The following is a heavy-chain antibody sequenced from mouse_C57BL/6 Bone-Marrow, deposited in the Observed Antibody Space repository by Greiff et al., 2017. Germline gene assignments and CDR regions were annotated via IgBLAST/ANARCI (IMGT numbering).Heavy chain of an antibody. V-gene: IGHV1-72*01. CDR2: IDPNSGGT. CDR3: ARGGIITTVVAYWYFDV. CDR1: GYTFTSYW. D-gene: IGHD1-1*01. J-gene: IGHJ1*03. Sequence: QVHVKQPGAELVKPGASVKLSCKASGYTFTSYWMHWVKQRPGRGLEWIGRIDPNSGGTKYNEKFKSKATLTVDKPSSTAYMQLSSLTSEDSAVYYCARGGIITTVVAYWYFDVWGTGTTVTVSS.